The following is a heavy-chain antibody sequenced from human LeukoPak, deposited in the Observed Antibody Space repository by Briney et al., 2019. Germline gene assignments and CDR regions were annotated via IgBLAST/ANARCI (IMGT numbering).Heavy chain of an antibody. CDR2: ISYDGSNK. CDR3: AKDTTFYY. D-gene: IGHD1-26*01. J-gene: IGHJ4*02. CDR1: GFTFSSYG. Sequence: PGRSLRLSCAASGFTFSSYGMHWVRQAPGKGLEWVAVISYDGSNKYYADSVKGRFTTSRDNSKNTLYLQMNSLRAEDTAVYYCAKDTTFYYWGQGTLVTVSS. V-gene: IGHV3-30*18.